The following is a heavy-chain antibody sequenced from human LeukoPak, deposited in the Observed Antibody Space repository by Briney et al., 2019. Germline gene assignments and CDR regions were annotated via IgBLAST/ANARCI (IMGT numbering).Heavy chain of an antibody. CDR2: INPNSGGT. J-gene: IGHJ4*02. V-gene: IGHV1-2*02. CDR1: GYTFTGYF. D-gene: IGHD1-26*01. Sequence: ASVKVSCKASGYTFTGYFMHWVRQAPGQGLEWMGRINPNSGGTNYAQKFQGRITMTRDTSISTAYMELSRLRSDDTAVYYCARGGMWEMQFDYWGQGTLVTASS. CDR3: ARGGMWEMQFDY.